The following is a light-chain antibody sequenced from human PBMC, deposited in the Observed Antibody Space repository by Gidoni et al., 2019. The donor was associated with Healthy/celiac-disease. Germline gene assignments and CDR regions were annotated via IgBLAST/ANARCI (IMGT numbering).Light chain of an antibody. V-gene: IGKV1-39*01. J-gene: IGKJ4*01. Sequence: DIQMTQSPSSLSASVGDRVIITCRASQSISSYLNWYQQKPGKAPKLLIYAASSLQSGVPSRFSGSGSGTDFTLTISSLQPEDFATYYCQQSYSTPVLTFGGGTKVEIK. CDR3: QQSYSTPVLT. CDR2: AAS. CDR1: QSISSY.